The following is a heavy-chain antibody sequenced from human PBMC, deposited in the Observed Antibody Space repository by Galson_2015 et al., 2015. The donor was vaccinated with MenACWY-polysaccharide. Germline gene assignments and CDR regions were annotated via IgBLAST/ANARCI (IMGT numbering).Heavy chain of an antibody. D-gene: IGHD7-27*01. J-gene: IGHJ4*02. V-gene: IGHV3-15*01. CDR3: NTGGLGFDY. CDR1: GFTFSNAW. CDR2: ITSKVDGGTT. Sequence: SLRLSCEVSGFTFSNAWMNWVRQVSGTGLEWVGRITSKVDGGTTDYAAPVKSRFTISRDDSKNTVYLQMNSLKTEDTAVYYCNTGGLGFDYWGQGTLFTVSS.